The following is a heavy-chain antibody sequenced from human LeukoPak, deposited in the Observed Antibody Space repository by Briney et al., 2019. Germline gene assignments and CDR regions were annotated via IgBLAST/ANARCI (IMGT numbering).Heavy chain of an antibody. CDR2: IFPSGGEI. J-gene: IGHJ3*02. D-gene: IGHD2-15*01. V-gene: IGHV3-23*01. Sequence: GGSLRLSCAASGFTFSTFAMIWVRQPPGKGLEWVSSIFPSGGEIHYADSVKGRFTISRDNSKNTLYLQMNSLRAEDTAVYYCAKGNPFWRELPTGAFDIWGQGTMVTVSS. CDR3: AKGNPFWRELPTGAFDI. CDR1: GFTFSTFA.